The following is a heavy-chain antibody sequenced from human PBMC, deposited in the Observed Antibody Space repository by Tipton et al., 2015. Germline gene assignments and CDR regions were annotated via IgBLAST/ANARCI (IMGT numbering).Heavy chain of an antibody. V-gene: IGHV4-61*01. J-gene: IGHJ4*02. CDR3: ARETTYYYDSSGGPVNYFDY. CDR1: GGSVSSGSYY. Sequence: TLSLTCTVSGGSVSSGSYYWSWIRQPPGKELEWIGYIYYSGSTNYNPSLKSRVTISVDTSKNQFSLKLSSVTAADTAVYYCARETTYYYDSSGGPVNYFDYWGQETLVPVSS. D-gene: IGHD3-22*01. CDR2: IYYSGST.